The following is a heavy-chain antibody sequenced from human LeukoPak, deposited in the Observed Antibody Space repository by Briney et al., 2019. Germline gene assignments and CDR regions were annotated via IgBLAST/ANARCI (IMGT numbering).Heavy chain of an antibody. V-gene: IGHV1-8*01. D-gene: IGHD2-2*01. CDR1: GYTFTSYD. CDR3: ARDFSRYCSSTSCYEDDY. Sequence: GASVKVSCKASGYTFTSYDINWARQATGQGLEWMGWMNPNSGNTGYAQKLQGRVTMTTDTSTSTAYMELRSLRSDDTAVYYCARDFSRYCSSTSCYEDDYWGQGTLVTVSS. CDR2: MNPNSGNT. J-gene: IGHJ4*02.